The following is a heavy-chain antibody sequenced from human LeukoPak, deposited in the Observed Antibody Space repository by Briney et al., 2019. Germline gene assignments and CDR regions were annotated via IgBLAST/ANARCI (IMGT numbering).Heavy chain of an antibody. J-gene: IGHJ4*02. CDR2: ISSSSSTI. CDR1: GFTFSSYS. V-gene: IGHV3-48*04. CDR3: ARDTYSSSFVPLDY. Sequence: PGGSLRLSCAASGFTFSSYSMNWVRQAPGKGLEWVSYISSSSSTIYYADSVKGRYTISRDNAKNSLYLQMNSLRAEDTAVYYCARDTYSSSFVPLDYWGQGTLVTVSS. D-gene: IGHD6-13*01.